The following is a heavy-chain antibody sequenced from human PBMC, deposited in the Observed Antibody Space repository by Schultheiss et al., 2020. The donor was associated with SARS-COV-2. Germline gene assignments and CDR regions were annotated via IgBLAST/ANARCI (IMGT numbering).Heavy chain of an antibody. CDR2: IKQDGSEK. J-gene: IGHJ4*02. V-gene: IGHV3-7*01. CDR1: GFTFSSYA. D-gene: IGHD6-6*01. CDR3: ARGPSQYSSHFDY. Sequence: GGSLRLSCAASGFTFSSYAMSWVRQAPGKGLEWVANIKQDGSEKYYVDSVKGRFTISRDNSKNTLYLQMNSLRAEDTAVYYCARGPSQYSSHFDYWGQGTLVTVSS.